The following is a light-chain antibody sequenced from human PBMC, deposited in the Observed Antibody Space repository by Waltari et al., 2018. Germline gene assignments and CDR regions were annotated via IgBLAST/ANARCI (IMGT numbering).Light chain of an antibody. CDR3: HQRRNWPGT. CDR2: DAS. Sequence: EIVLTQSPATLSLSPGDRATLSCRASQNVIIFLAWYQQKPGKDPRLLIFDASKRATGIPARFSGSGSGTDFTLTISSLEPEDFSVYYCHQRRNWPGTFGQGTKVEIK. CDR1: QNVIIF. J-gene: IGKJ1*01. V-gene: IGKV3-11*01.